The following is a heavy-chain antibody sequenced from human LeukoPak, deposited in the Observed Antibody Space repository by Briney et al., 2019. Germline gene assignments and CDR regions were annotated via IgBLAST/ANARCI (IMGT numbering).Heavy chain of an antibody. D-gene: IGHD6-19*01. CDR3: ARDSTRTYPNIAVAGIHFDY. J-gene: IGHJ4*02. V-gene: IGHV4-39*07. CDR2: IYYSGST. CDR1: GGSISSSSYY. Sequence: SETLSLTCTVSGGSISSSSYYWGWIRQPPGKGLEWIGSIYYSGSTYYNPSLKSRVTISVDTSKNQFSLKLSSVTAADTAVYYCARDSTRTYPNIAVAGIHFDYWGQGTLVTVSS.